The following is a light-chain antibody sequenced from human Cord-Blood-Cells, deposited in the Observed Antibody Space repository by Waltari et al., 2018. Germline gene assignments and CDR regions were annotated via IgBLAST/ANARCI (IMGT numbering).Light chain of an antibody. Sequence: QSALTQPASVSGSPGQSITISCTGTSSDVGSYNLVSWYQQHPGKAPKLMIYEGSKRPCGVSKRFSGSKCGDTASLTISGLQAEDEADYYCCSYAGSSTPQVVFGGGTKLTVL. V-gene: IGLV2-23*01. CDR3: CSYAGSSTPQVV. CDR1: SSDVGSYNL. CDR2: EGS. J-gene: IGLJ2*01.